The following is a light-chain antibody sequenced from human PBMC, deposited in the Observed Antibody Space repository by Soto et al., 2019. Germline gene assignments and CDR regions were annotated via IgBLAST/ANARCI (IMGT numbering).Light chain of an antibody. V-gene: IGKV1-5*01. J-gene: IGKJ1*01. Sequence: DIQMTQSPSTLSASVGDRVTITCRASQSISSWLAWYQQKPGKAPKLRIYDASSLESGVPSRFSGSGAGTEFTLTSSSLQPDDVATYYRQQYNSYRTFGQGTKVEIK. CDR2: DAS. CDR1: QSISSW. CDR3: QQYNSYRT.